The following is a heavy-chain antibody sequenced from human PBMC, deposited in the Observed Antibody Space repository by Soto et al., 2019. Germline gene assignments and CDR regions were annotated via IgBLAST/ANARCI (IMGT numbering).Heavy chain of an antibody. CDR3: ARDDYSSGWPRSIDY. J-gene: IGHJ4*02. CDR1: GFTFSSYV. D-gene: IGHD6-19*01. Sequence: QVQLVESGGGVVQPGRSLRLSCAASGFTFSSYVMHWVRQAPGKGLEWVAVIWYDGSNKYYADSVKGRFTISRDNSKNTLYLQMNSLRAEDTAVYYCARDDYSSGWPRSIDYWGQGTLVTVSS. V-gene: IGHV3-33*01. CDR2: IWYDGSNK.